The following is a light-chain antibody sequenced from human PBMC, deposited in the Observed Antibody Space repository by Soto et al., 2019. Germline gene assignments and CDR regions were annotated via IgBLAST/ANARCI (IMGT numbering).Light chain of an antibody. V-gene: IGKV1-9*01. Sequence: DIQLTQSPSFLSASVGDRVTITCRASQGISSNLAWYQQKPGKAPNLLIYAASTLQSGVPSRFSGSGSGTEFTLTISSLQPEDFATYYCQQLNNYPPITFGQGTRLEIK. CDR1: QGISSN. CDR2: AAS. J-gene: IGKJ5*01. CDR3: QQLNNYPPIT.